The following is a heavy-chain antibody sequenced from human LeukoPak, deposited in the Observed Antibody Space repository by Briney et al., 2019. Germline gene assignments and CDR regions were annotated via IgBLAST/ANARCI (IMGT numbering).Heavy chain of an antibody. D-gene: IGHD3-10*01. CDR2: IWYDGSNK. Sequence: GGSLRLSCAASGFTFSSYGMHWVRQAPGKGLEWVAVIWYDGSNKYYVDSVKGRFTISRDNSKNTLYLQMNSLRAEDTAVYYCARDRLRQDTMVRGVMYYFDYWGQGTLVTVSS. J-gene: IGHJ4*02. CDR1: GFTFSSYG. V-gene: IGHV3-33*01. CDR3: ARDRLRQDTMVRGVMYYFDY.